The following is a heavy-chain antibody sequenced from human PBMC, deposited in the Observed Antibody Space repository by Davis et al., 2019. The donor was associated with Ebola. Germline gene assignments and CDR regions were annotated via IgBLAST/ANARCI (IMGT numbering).Heavy chain of an antibody. Sequence: GSLRLSCTVSGGSINSYYWSWIRQPPGKGLEWIGYIYYSGRTSYNPSLESRLTISVDTSKNQFSLKLTSMTIADTAVYYCAREGGNSYFDFWGQGILVTVSS. CDR2: IYYSGRT. J-gene: IGHJ4*02. CDR1: GGSINSYY. D-gene: IGHD4-23*01. CDR3: AREGGNSYFDF. V-gene: IGHV4-59*01.